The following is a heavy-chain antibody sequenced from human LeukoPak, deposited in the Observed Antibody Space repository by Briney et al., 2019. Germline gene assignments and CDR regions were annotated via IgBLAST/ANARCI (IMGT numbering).Heavy chain of an antibody. V-gene: IGHV3-73*01. CDR1: GFTFSGSA. CDR3: TEGRDGYPYYFDY. Sequence: GGSLRLSCAASGFTFSGSAMYWVRQASGKGLEWVGRIRSKANSYATAYAASVKGRFTISRDDSKNTAYLQMNSLKTEDTAVYYCTEGRDGYPYYFDYWGQGTLVIVSS. D-gene: IGHD5-24*01. CDR2: IRSKANSYAT. J-gene: IGHJ4*02.